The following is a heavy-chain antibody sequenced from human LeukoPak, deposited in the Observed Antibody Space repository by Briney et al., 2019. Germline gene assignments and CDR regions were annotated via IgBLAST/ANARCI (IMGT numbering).Heavy chain of an antibody. V-gene: IGHV3-48*03. CDR2: ISSSGSTI. J-gene: IGHJ4*02. D-gene: IGHD2-2*02. CDR1: GFTFSSYE. CDR3: ARFAVPAAIRGDY. Sequence: GGSLRLSCAASGFTFSSYEMNWVRQAPGKGLEWVSYISSSGSTIYYADSVKGRFTISRDNAKNSLYLQTNSLRAEDTAVYYCARFAVPAAIRGDYWGQGTLVTVSS.